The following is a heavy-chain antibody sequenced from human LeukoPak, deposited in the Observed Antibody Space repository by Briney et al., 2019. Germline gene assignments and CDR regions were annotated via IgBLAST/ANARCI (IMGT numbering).Heavy chain of an antibody. Sequence: SETLSLTCAVSGYSISSGYFWVWIRQPPGKGLEWIGSIYHTGATYYKPSLRSPGTISVDTSKNQFSLELNSVTAADTAVYYCARDLGLTISDNWFDPWGQGTLVTVSS. CDR2: IYHTGAT. V-gene: IGHV4-38-2*02. CDR3: ARDLGLTISDNWFDP. D-gene: IGHD3-9*01. J-gene: IGHJ5*02. CDR1: GYSISSGYF.